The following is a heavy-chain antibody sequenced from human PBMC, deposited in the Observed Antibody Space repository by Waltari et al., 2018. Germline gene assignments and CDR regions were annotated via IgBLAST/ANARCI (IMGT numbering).Heavy chain of an antibody. Sequence: QVQLVQSGAEVKKPGASVKVSCKASGYTFTGYYMHWVRQAPGQGLEWMGWINPNSGGTNYAQKFQGRVTMTRDTSISTAYMELSRLRSDDTAVYYCARDLGFLEWNNWFDPWGQGTLVTVSS. D-gene: IGHD3-3*01. J-gene: IGHJ5*02. CDR2: INPNSGGT. V-gene: IGHV1-2*02. CDR3: ARDLGFLEWNNWFDP. CDR1: GYTFTGYY.